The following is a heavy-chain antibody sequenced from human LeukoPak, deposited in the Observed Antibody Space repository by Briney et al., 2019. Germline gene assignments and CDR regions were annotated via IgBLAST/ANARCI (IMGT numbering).Heavy chain of an antibody. J-gene: IGHJ4*02. Sequence: GGSLRLSCVASGFTFSDYWMSWVRQAPGKGLEWVANIKQDGSEIYYVASVKGRFTISRDNTKNSPYLQMNSLRAEDTAVYYCARRYFDSWGQGTLVTVSS. CDR3: ARRYFDS. CDR1: GFTFSDYW. V-gene: IGHV3-7*01. CDR2: IKQDGSEI.